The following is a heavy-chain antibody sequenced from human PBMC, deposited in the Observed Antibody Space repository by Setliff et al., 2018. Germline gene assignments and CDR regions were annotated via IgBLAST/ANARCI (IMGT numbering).Heavy chain of an antibody. CDR2: IKQDGSEK. V-gene: IGHV3-7*01. D-gene: IGHD3-9*01. CDR1: GFPFSTYW. Sequence: PGGSLRLSCAASGFPFSTYWLNWVRQAPGKGLEWVANIKQDGSEKYYVDSVKGRFTIARDNAQNSLYLQMDSLGAEDTAVYYCARDGRYFDGPAGRPSYWGQGTLVTVSS. J-gene: IGHJ4*02. CDR3: ARDGRYFDGPAGRPSY.